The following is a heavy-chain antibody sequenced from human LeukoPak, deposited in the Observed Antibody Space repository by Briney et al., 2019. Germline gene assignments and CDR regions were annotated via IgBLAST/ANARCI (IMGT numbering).Heavy chain of an antibody. CDR3: ASDRQFDY. Sequence: SETLSLTCTVSGVSISSGSYYWSWIRQPAGKGLEWIGRIYTSGSTNYNPSLKSRVTISVDKSKNQFSLKLSSLTAADTAVYYCASDRQFDYWRQGTLVTVSS. J-gene: IGHJ4*02. V-gene: IGHV4-61*02. CDR2: IYTSGST. CDR1: GVSISSGSYY.